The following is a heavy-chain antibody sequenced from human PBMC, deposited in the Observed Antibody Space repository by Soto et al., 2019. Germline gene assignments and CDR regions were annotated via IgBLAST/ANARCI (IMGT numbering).Heavy chain of an antibody. V-gene: IGHV3-33*01. CDR3: AAGEPLNY. Sequence: GGSLRLSCAASGFTFSNYGMHWVRQAPGKGLEWVAIIWYDGSNEYYADSVKGRFTIFRDNSKNTVYLQMNSLRAEDTAMYYCAAGEPLNYRGQGTLVTVSS. J-gene: IGHJ4*02. CDR1: GFTFSNYG. D-gene: IGHD3-10*01. CDR2: IWYDGSNE.